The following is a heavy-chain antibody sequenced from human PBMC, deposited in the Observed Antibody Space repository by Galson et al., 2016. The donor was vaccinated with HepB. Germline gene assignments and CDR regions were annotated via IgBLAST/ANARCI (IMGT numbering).Heavy chain of an antibody. D-gene: IGHD6-19*01. V-gene: IGHV3-48*02. CDR1: GFTFSSYS. Sequence: SLRLSCAASGFTFSSYSMNWVRQAPGKGLEWVSYISSSSSTIYYADSVKGRFTISRDNAKNSLYLQMNSLRDEDTAVYYCARDLSSGWYSLYYYYGMDVWGQGTTVTVSS. J-gene: IGHJ6*02. CDR2: ISSSSSTI. CDR3: ARDLSSGWYSLYYYYGMDV.